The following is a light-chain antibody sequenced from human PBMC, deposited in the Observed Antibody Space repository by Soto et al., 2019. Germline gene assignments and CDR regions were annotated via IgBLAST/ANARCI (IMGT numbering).Light chain of an antibody. V-gene: IGLV2-14*01. Sequence: QSALTQPASVSGSPGQLITISCGGTGDDIGDYNFVSWYQHHPGKAPKLIIYDVTHRPSRVSERFSGSKSGFTASLTISGLQADDESHYYCSSFPSISTYVFGTGTKVTVL. CDR1: GDDIGDYNF. J-gene: IGLJ1*01. CDR2: DVT. CDR3: SSFPSISTYV.